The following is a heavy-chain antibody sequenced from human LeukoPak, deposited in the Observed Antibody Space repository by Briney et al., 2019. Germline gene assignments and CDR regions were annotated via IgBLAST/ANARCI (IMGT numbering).Heavy chain of an antibody. D-gene: IGHD6-19*01. CDR1: GGSISSYY. J-gene: IGHJ4*02. V-gene: IGHV4-59*01. CDR2: IYYSGST. CDR3: ARASSGWFYFDY. Sequence: SETLSLTCTVSGGSISSYYWSWIRQPPGKGLEWIGYIYYSGSTNYNPSLKSRVTISVDTSKNQFSLKLSSVTAADTAVYYCARASSGWFYFDYWGQGTLVTVSS.